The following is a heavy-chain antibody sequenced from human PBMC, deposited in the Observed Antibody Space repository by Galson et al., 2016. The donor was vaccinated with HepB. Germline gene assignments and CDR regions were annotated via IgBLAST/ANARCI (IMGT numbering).Heavy chain of an antibody. Sequence: LSLTCSVHGGSFSGFYWSWIRQSPGKGLEWIGEINERGVTHYNPSFESRVTISLVTSMNELSLKVNSLTAADTAVYYCAREGLRPIWGQGTLVTVSS. CDR3: AREGLRPI. D-gene: IGHD3-9*01. V-gene: IGHV4-34*01. CDR1: GGSFSGFY. J-gene: IGHJ4*02. CDR2: INERGVT.